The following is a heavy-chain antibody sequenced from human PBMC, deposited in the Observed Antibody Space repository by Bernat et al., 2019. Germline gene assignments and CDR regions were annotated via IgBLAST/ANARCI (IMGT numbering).Heavy chain of an antibody. CDR3: ARGYNWDCARAPNYSGIDV. D-gene: IGHD1-1*01. CDR2: IRAYNGNT. CDR1: GYTFTSYG. V-gene: IGHV1-18*04. Sequence: QVQLVQSGAEVKKPGASVKVSCKASGYTFTSYGISWVRQAPRQGLEWMGGIRAYNGNTNYAQTLQGRDTMTTDTSRSTANMELRGLRSDDTTVYYCARGYNWDCARAPNYSGIDVWGQGTTVTVSS. J-gene: IGHJ6*02.